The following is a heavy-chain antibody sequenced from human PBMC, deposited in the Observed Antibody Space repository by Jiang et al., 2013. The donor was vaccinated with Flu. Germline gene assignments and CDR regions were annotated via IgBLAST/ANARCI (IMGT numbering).Heavy chain of an antibody. J-gene: IGHJ4*01. CDR1: GGSISSYY. D-gene: IGHD1-14*01. Sequence: TLSLTCTVSGGSISSYYWSWIRQPPGKGLEWIGYMSDSGSTDYSPSLKSRVTISVDTSKNQFSLRLSSVTAADTAVYYCARLFRKSYFDYWGQGTLVTVSS. V-gene: IGHV4-59*01. CDR3: ARLFRKSYFDY. CDR2: MSDSGST.